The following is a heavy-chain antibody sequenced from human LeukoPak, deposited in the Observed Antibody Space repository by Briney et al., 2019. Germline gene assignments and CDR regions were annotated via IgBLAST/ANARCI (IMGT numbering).Heavy chain of an antibody. CDR3: ARSRLPRYDISPDSDDY. CDR1: GFTFSSYG. CDR2: IWYDGSNK. D-gene: IGHD3-9*01. J-gene: IGHJ4*02. Sequence: PGGSRRLSCAASGFTFSSYGMHWVRQAPGKGLEWVAVIWYDGSNKYYADSVKGRFTISRDNSKNTLYLQMNSLRAEDTAVYYCARSRLPRYDISPDSDDYWGQGTLVTVPS. V-gene: IGHV3-33*01.